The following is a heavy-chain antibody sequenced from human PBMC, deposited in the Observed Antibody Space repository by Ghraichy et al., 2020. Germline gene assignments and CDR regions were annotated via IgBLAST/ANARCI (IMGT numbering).Heavy chain of an antibody. J-gene: IGHJ6*02. D-gene: IGHD3-10*01. CDR1: GGSFSDYGGSFSDYH. CDR3: ARGTIRDAMDV. V-gene: IGHV4-34*01. CDR2: INHGGST. Sequence: SETLSLTCAVYGGSFSDYGGSFSDYHWTWVRQPPGKGLEWIGAINHGGSTNYNSSLKSRLTISVDTSKNQFSLKLSSLTAADTAVYYCARGTIRDAMDVWGQGTTVTVSS.